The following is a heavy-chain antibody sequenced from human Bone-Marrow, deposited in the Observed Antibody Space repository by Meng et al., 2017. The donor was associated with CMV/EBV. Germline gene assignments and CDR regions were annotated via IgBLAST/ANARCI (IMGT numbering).Heavy chain of an antibody. CDR3: ARDSSGGDCCSLDY. CDR1: GGSISSYY. Sequence: SETLSLTCTVSGGSISSYYWSWIRQPPGKGLEWIGYIYYSGSTNYNPSLKSRVTISVDTSKNQFSLKLSSVTAADTAVYYCARDSSGGDCCSLDYWGQGNLVTVSS. J-gene: IGHJ4*02. CDR2: IYYSGST. V-gene: IGHV4-59*01. D-gene: IGHD2-21*01.